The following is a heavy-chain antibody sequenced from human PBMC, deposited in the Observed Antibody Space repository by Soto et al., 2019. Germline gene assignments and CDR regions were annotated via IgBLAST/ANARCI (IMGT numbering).Heavy chain of an antibody. Sequence: GGSLRLSCAASGFTFSSYAMHWVRQAPGKGLERVAVISYDGSNKYYADSVKCRFTISRDNSKNTLYLQMNSLRAEDTAVYYCARDDRAVAGTAFFYYYGMDVWGQGTTVTVSS. V-gene: IGHV3-30-3*01. D-gene: IGHD6-19*01. CDR3: ARDDRAVAGTAFFYYYGMDV. J-gene: IGHJ6*02. CDR2: ISYDGSNK. CDR1: GFTFSSYA.